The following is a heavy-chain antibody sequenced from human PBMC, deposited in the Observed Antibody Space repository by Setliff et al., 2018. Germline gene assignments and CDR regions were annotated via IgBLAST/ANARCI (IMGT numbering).Heavy chain of an antibody. D-gene: IGHD3-22*01. Sequence: SETLSLTCTVSGGSIRSSTHYWGWIRQPPGKGLEWIGTIYYSGLTYYTPSLRSRATISVDTSKNRFSLQLSSVTAADTAVYYCASLPYYDSSGYSLSYYWGQGTLVTVSS. V-gene: IGHV4-39*02. CDR1: GGSIRSSTHY. CDR3: ASLPYYDSSGYSLSYY. J-gene: IGHJ4*02. CDR2: IYYSGLT.